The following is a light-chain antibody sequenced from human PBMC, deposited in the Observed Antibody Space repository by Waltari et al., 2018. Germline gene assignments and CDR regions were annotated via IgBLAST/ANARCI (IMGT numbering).Light chain of an antibody. CDR1: TSDVGGYSY. CDR2: EFS. V-gene: IGLV2-14*01. Sequence: QSALPQPASVSGSPGHSITISCTATTSDVGGYSYLSWSQQHQGKATKLMIYEFSNRPSGVSNSFSGSKSGNTASLTISGLQAEDEADYYCSSYTSSSTLVFGGGTKLTVL. J-gene: IGLJ2*01. CDR3: SSYTSSSTLV.